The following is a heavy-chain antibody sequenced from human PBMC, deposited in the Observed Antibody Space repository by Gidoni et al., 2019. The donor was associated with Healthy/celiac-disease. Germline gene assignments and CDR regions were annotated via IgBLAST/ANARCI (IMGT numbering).Heavy chain of an antibody. CDR2: ISSSGSPI. Sequence: FSDYYMSWIRQAPGKGLEWVSYISSSGSPIYYADSVKGRFTISRDNAKNSLYLQMNSLRAEDTAVYYCARDSRGQYQLLVRDYGMDVWGQGTTVTVSS. V-gene: IGHV3-11*01. J-gene: IGHJ6*02. D-gene: IGHD2-2*01. CDR3: ARDSRGQYQLLVRDYGMDV. CDR1: FSDYY.